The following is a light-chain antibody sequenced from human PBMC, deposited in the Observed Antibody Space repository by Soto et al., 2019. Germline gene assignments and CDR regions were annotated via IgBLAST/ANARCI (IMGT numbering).Light chain of an antibody. Sequence: AIRMTQSPTSLSASTGDRVTITCRASQGISSYLAWYQQQPGKAPKVLIHTASTLQAGFPSRFSGSGSGTDITLTISRLQSEDFASYYCQQYYTYPWTFGQGTKVELK. CDR1: QGISSY. J-gene: IGKJ1*01. V-gene: IGKV1-8*01. CDR2: TAS. CDR3: QQYYTYPWT.